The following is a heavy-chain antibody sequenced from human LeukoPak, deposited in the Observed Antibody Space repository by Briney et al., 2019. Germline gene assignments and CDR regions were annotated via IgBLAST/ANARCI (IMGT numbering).Heavy chain of an antibody. Sequence: GGSLRLSCAASGFPLSSYAMSWVRQASGKGLEWVSATSSSDPGTYYADSVRGRFTISRDNSKNTLYLQMNSLRAEDTAVYYWARGGEMSTIYDYVDYWGQGTLVTVSS. J-gene: IGHJ4*02. D-gene: IGHD5-24*01. V-gene: IGHV3-23*01. CDR3: ARGGEMSTIYDYVDY. CDR1: GFPLSSYA. CDR2: TSSSDPGT.